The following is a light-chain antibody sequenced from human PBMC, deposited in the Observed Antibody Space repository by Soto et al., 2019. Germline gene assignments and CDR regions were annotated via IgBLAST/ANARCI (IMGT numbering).Light chain of an antibody. CDR3: QQRWT. Sequence: DIQMTQSPSSLSASVGDRVTITCRASQSISSYLNWYQQKPGKAPKLLIYAASSLQSGVPSRFSGSGSGTDFTHTISSLQPEDFATYYCQQRWTFGQGTKVDIK. V-gene: IGKV1-39*01. CDR2: AAS. J-gene: IGKJ1*01. CDR1: QSISSY.